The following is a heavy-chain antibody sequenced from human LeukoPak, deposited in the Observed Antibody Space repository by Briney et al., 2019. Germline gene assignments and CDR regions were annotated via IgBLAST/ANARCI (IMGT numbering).Heavy chain of an antibody. CDR2: IKQDGSEK. Sequence: GGPLRLSCAASGFTFSSYWMSWVRQAPGKGLEWVANIKQDGSEKYYVDSVKGRFTISRDNAKNSLYLQMNSLRAEDTAVYYCARGGYSSSSRIDYWGQGTLVTVSS. J-gene: IGHJ4*02. D-gene: IGHD6-6*01. V-gene: IGHV3-7*01. CDR1: GFTFSSYW. CDR3: ARGGYSSSSRIDY.